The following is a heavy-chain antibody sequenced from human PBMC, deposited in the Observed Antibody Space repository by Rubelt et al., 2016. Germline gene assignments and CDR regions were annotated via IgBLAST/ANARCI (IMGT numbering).Heavy chain of an antibody. J-gene: IGHJ4*02. CDR2: ISYSGST. D-gene: IGHD3-16*01. V-gene: IGHV4-39*01. CDR1: GTSISSTSFY. CDR3: ARLGKWSAGGVDY. Sequence: QLQLQESGPGLVKPPETLSLACTVSGTSISSTSFYWGWIRQPPGKGLEWIGSISYSGSTYYNPSLKSRVTLFVDTSKNQFSLKLNSMTAADTAVYYCARLGKWSAGGVDYWGLGTLVTVSS.